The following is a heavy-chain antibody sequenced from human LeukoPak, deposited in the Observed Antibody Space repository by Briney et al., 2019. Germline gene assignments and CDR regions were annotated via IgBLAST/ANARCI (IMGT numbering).Heavy chain of an antibody. D-gene: IGHD4-17*01. Sequence: GGSLRLSCAASGFTFSDYTMYWVRQAPGKGLEWVSYISTNGNKIYYANSVKGRFTISRDNAKNSLYLQMNSLRAEDTAIYYCAKRKMTTVNLDYWGQGTLVTVSS. V-gene: IGHV3-48*01. CDR3: AKRKMTTVNLDY. CDR2: ISTNGNKI. CDR1: GFTFSDYT. J-gene: IGHJ4*02.